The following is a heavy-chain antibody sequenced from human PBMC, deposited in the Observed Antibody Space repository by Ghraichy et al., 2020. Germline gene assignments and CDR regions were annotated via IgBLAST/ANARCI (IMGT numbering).Heavy chain of an antibody. D-gene: IGHD2-2*01. V-gene: IGHV3-23*01. CDR1: GFTFSSYA. J-gene: IGHJ6*04. CDR3: AKRMGSSTSMVLQGARGGMDV. Sequence: GGSLRLSCAASGFTFSSYAMHWVRQAPGKGLEWVSVISCSGSSTYYADSVKGRFTISRDNSKNTLYLQMNSLRVEDTAVYYCAKRMGSSTSMVLQGARGGMDVGGKGTTVTVSS. CDR2: ISCSGSST.